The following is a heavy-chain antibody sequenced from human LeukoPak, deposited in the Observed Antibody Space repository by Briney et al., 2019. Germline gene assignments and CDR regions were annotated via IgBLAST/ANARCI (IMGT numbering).Heavy chain of an antibody. CDR1: GFTFSSYA. V-gene: IGHV3-23*01. CDR2: ISGSGGST. D-gene: IGHD4-17*01. J-gene: IGHJ4*02. CDR3: AKGEDYGDYYFDY. Sequence: PGGSLGLSCAASGFTFSSYAMSWVRQAPGKGLEWVSAISGSGGSTYYADSVKGRFTISRDNSKNTLYLQMNSLRAEDTAVYYCAKGEDYGDYYFDYWGQGTLVTVSS.